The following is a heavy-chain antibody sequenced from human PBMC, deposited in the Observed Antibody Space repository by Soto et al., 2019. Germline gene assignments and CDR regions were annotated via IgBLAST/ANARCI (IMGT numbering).Heavy chain of an antibody. J-gene: IGHJ4*02. D-gene: IGHD5-18*01. CDR1: GGSISSYY. CDR3: ARRYGSCFAY. Sequence: PSETLSLTCSVSGGSISSYYWSWIRQPPGKGLEWIAYIYYSATSYNPSLKSRVSISLDTSKNQFSLKLSSVTAADTAVYYCARRYGSCFAYWGQGTLVTVSS. V-gene: IGHV4-59*01. CDR2: IYYSAT.